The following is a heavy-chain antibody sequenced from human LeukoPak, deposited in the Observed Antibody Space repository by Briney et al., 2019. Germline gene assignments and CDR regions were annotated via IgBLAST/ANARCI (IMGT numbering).Heavy chain of an antibody. V-gene: IGHV3-74*01. CDR1: GFTFSSYW. CDR3: ASLFIPRGKWFDP. Sequence: GGSLRLSCAASGFTFSSYWMHWVRQAPGKGLVWVSRINSEGRSTSYADSVKGRFTISRDNAKNTLYLQMNSLRAEDTAVYYCASLFIPRGKWFDPWGQGTLVTVSS. CDR2: INSEGRST. J-gene: IGHJ5*02. D-gene: IGHD1-26*01.